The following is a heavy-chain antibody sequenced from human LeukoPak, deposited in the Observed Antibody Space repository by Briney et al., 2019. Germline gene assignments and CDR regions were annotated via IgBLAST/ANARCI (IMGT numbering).Heavy chain of an antibody. CDR2: INPNSGGT. J-gene: IGHJ4*02. CDR1: GYTFTGYY. D-gene: IGHD2-8*01. CDR3: ARGDIVLMVYAIDGGDY. Sequence: LWASVKVSCKASGYTFTGYYMHWVRQAPGQGLEWMGWINPNSGGTNYAQKFQGRVTMTRDTSISTAYMELSRLRSDDTAVYYCARGDIVLMVYAIDGGDYWGQGTLVTVSS. V-gene: IGHV1-2*02.